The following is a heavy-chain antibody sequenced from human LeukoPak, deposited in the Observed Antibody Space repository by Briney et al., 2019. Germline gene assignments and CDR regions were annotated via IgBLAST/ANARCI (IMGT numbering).Heavy chain of an antibody. CDR1: GYTFTNNA. CDR2: INTNTGNP. D-gene: IGHD5-18*01. CDR3: GRDPKLGIRGYTYGYIDH. Sequence: ASVKVSCKTSGYTFTNNAINWVRQAPGQGLEWMGWINTNTGNPSYAQGFFTGRYVFSLDTSASTAYLQVNGLKADGTAVYYCGRDPKLGIRGYTYGYIDHWGQGTLLTVAS. J-gene: IGHJ4*02. V-gene: IGHV7-4-1*02.